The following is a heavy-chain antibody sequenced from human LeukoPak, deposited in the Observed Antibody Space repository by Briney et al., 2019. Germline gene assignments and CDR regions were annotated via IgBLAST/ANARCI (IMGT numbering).Heavy chain of an antibody. D-gene: IGHD3-16*01. CDR3: VRDSDVPFDY. CDR2: ISGSGGST. V-gene: IGHV3-23*01. J-gene: IGHJ4*02. CDR1: GFTFSSYG. Sequence: PVGTLRLSCAASGFTFSSYGMSWVRQAPGKGLEWVSAISGSGGSTYYADSVKGRFTISRDNAKNSLYLQMNSLRAEDTAVYYCVRDSDVPFDYWGQGTLVTVSS.